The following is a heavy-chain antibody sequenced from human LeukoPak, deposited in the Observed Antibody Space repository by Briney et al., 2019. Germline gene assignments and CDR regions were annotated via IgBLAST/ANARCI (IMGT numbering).Heavy chain of an antibody. V-gene: IGHV3-48*04. CDR1: GFTFSSYS. CDR2: ISSSSSTI. J-gene: IGHJ3*02. CDR3: ARGALGMSGRIVDAFDI. Sequence: GGSLRLSCAASGFTFSSYSMNWVRQAPGKGLEWVSYISSSSSTIYYADSVKGRFAISRDNAKNSLYLQMNSLRAEDTAVYYCARGALGMSGRIVDAFDIWGQGTMVTVSS. D-gene: IGHD1-14*01.